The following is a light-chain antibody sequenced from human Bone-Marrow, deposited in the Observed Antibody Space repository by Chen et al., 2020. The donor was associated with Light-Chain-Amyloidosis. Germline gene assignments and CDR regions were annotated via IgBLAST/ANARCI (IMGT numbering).Light chain of an antibody. V-gene: IGLV3-21*02. CDR1: NIGSTS. J-gene: IGLJ3*02. CDR3: QVWDRSSDRPV. Sequence: SYVLTQPSSVSVAPGQTATIACGGNNIGSTSVHWYQQTPGRAPLLVVYDDSDRPSGIPERLSGSNSENTATLTISRVEAGDEADYYCQVWDRSSDRPVFGGGTKLTVL. CDR2: DDS.